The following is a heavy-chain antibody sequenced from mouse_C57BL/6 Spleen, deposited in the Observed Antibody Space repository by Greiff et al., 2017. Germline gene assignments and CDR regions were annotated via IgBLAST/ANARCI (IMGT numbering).Heavy chain of an antibody. J-gene: IGHJ4*01. D-gene: IGHD2-12*01. Sequence: VKLMASGPGLVAPSQSLSITCTVSGFSLNSYGVDWVRQSPGKGLEWLGVIWGVGSTNYNSALKSRLSISKDKAKIQVFLKMNSLQPDDTAMYYCASREYYSGAMDYWGQGTSVTVSS. CDR2: IWGVGST. CDR3: ASREYYSGAMDY. CDR1: GFSLNSYG. V-gene: IGHV2-6*01.